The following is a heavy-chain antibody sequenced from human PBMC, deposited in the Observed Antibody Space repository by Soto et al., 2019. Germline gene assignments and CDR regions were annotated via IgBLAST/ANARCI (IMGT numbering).Heavy chain of an antibody. CDR2: IYHSVST. Sequence: SETLSLTCAVSGGSISSGGYSWSWIRQPPGKGLEWIGYIYHSVSTYYNPSLKSRVTISVDRSKNQFSLKLSSVTAADTAVYYCARVPSPWGQGTLVTVSS. J-gene: IGHJ5*02. V-gene: IGHV4-30-2*01. CDR1: GGSISSGGYS. CDR3: ARVPSP.